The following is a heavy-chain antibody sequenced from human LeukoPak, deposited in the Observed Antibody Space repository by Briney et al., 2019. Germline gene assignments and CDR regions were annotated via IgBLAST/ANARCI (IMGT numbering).Heavy chain of an antibody. D-gene: IGHD3-22*01. V-gene: IGHV3-23*01. Sequence: PGGSLRLSCAASGFTFSSYAMSWVRQAPGKGLEWVSAISGSGGSTYYADSVKGRFTISRGNSKNTLYLQMNSLRAEDTAVYYCAKDGARGGYYSEIWFDPWGQGTLVTVSS. CDR3: AKDGARGGYYSEIWFDP. CDR2: ISGSGGST. CDR1: GFTFSSYA. J-gene: IGHJ5*02.